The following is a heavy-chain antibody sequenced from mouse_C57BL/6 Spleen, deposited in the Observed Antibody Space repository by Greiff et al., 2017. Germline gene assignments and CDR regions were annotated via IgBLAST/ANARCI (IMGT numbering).Heavy chain of an antibody. CDR3: ARGTTVAPWFAY. D-gene: IGHD1-1*01. CDR1: GFTFSDYY. J-gene: IGHJ3*01. Sequence: EVMLVASEGGLVQPGSSMKLSCTASGFTFSDYYMAWVRQVPEKGLEWVANINYDGSSTYYLDSLKSRFIISRDNAKNILYLQMSSLKSEDTATYYCARGTTVAPWFAYWGQGTLVTVSA. CDR2: INYDGSST. V-gene: IGHV5-16*01.